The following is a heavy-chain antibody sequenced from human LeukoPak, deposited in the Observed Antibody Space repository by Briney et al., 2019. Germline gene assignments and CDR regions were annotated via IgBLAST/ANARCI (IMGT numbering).Heavy chain of an antibody. V-gene: IGHV1-46*01. J-gene: IGHJ6*02. D-gene: IGHD4-11*01. CDR1: GYTFTSYY. CDR2: INPSGGST. CDR3: ASQAVTKGTIYYYYGMDV. Sequence: GASVKVSCKASGYTFTSYYMHWVRQAPGQGLEWMGIINPSGGSTSYAQKFQGRVTMTRDTSTSTVYMELSSLRSEDTAVYYCASQAVTKGTIYYYYGMDVWGQGTTVTVSS.